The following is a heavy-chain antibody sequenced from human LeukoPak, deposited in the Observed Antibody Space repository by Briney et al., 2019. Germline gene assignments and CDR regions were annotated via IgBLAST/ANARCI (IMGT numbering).Heavy chain of an antibody. D-gene: IGHD6-19*01. J-gene: IGHJ6*02. Sequence: GGSLRLSCAASGFTFSSYEMNWVRQAPGKGLEWVSYISSSGSTIYYADSVKGRFTISRDNAKNSLYLQMNSLRAEDTAVYYCASWTGSGWYRGTYYYYYGMDVWGQGTTVTVSS. CDR3: ASWTGSGWYRGTYYYYYGMDV. CDR2: ISSSGSTI. CDR1: GFTFSSYE. V-gene: IGHV3-48*03.